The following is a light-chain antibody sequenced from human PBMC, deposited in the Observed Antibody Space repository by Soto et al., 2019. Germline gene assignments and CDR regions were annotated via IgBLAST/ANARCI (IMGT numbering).Light chain of an antibody. Sequence: DIQMTQSPSSLSASVGDRVIITCRASQGISSYLAWYQKKPGKAPKLLXYAASTLQSGVPSRFSGSGSGTDLTLTISRLETEDSAAYYCQQYGSSPTWTFGQGTKVDIK. CDR3: QQYGSSPTWT. J-gene: IGKJ1*01. CDR1: QGISSY. V-gene: IGKV1-9*01. CDR2: AAS.